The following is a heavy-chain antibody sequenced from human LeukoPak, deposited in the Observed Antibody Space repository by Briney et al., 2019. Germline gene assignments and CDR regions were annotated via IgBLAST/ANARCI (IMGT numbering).Heavy chain of an antibody. J-gene: IGHJ4*02. V-gene: IGHV3-48*01. D-gene: IGHD4-17*01. CDR2: ISSSSSTI. CDR3: AREGAVTTIDY. Sequence: PGGSLRLSCAASGFTFSSYEMNWVRQAPGKGLGWASYISSSSSTIYYADSVKGRFTISRDNAKNSLYLQMNSLRAEDTAVYYCAREGAVTTIDYWGQGTLVTVSS. CDR1: GFTFSSYE.